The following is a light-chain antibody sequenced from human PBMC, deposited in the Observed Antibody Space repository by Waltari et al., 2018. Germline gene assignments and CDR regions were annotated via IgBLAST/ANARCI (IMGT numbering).Light chain of an antibody. J-gene: IGLJ2*01. V-gene: IGLV2-14*03. CDR1: NSYVGAYNY. CDR3: SSYTTSGTVV. Sequence: QSALTQPASVSGSPGQSLTISCTGTNSYVGAYNYVSWYQQHPGKVPKVMIYDVRNRPSGVSNRFSGSKSGNTASLTISGLQAEDEADYYCSSYTTSGTVVFGGGTKVTVL. CDR2: DVR.